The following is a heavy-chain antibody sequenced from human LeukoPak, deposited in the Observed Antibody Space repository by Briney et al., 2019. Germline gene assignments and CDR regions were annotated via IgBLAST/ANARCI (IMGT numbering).Heavy chain of an antibody. D-gene: IGHD4-17*01. V-gene: IGHV3-23*01. J-gene: IGHJ2*01. CDR1: GFTFSSYA. CDR2: ISGSGGST. CDR3: AKVEVLTVTPWYFEL. Sequence: GASLRLSCAASGFTFSSYAMSWVRQAPGKGLEWVSAISGSGGSTYYADSVKGRFTISRDNSKNTLYLQMNSLRAEDTAAYYCAKVEVLTVTPWYFELWGRGTLVTVSS.